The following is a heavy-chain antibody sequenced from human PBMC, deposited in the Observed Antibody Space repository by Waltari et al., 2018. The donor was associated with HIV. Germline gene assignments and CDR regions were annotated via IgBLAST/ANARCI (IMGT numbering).Heavy chain of an antibody. Sequence: QLQLRESGPRLVKPLETVPLNCPFSGGSITSYIWSWYRQPPAKGLEWIGYIHSTGSTNYSPSLKSRVTISVDTSKTFFSLQLNSVTTADTAIYYCARGIFGGNPGYWGRGTLITVSS. J-gene: IGHJ4*02. D-gene: IGHD2-15*01. CDR3: ARGIFGGNPGY. V-gene: IGHV4-59*01. CDR2: IHSTGST. CDR1: GGSITSYI.